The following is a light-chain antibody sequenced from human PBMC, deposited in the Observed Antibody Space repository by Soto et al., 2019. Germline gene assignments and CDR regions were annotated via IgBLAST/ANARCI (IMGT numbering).Light chain of an antibody. Sequence: EIVLTQSPVTLSLSPGERVTLSCRASQSVSSYLAWYQQKPGQAPRLLIYHASNRATGIPARFSGSVSGTDFTLTISSLEPEDFAVYYCQQRSYWPPMYTFGQGTKLEIK. J-gene: IGKJ2*01. V-gene: IGKV3-11*01. CDR1: QSVSSY. CDR2: HAS. CDR3: QQRSYWPPMYT.